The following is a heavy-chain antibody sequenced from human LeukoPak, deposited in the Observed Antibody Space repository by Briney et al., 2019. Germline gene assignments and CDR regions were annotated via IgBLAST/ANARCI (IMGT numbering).Heavy chain of an antibody. CDR2: ISGSGST. CDR1: GFTFSNFA. V-gene: IGHV3-23*01. CDR3: ARDRYLPY. J-gene: IGHJ4*02. Sequence: GGSLRLSCTASGFTFSNFAMNWVRQTPGKGLEWVSVISGSGSTYYADSVRGRFTVSRDNSKHTMSLQMNTLRAEDTAVYYCARDRYLPYWGQGTLVTVSS. D-gene: IGHD1-1*01.